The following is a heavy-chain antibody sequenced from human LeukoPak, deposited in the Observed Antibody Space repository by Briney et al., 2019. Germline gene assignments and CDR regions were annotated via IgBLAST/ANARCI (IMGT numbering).Heavy chain of an antibody. V-gene: IGHV1-8*01. CDR3: ARVRGRAAAGTGPLDY. J-gene: IGHJ4*02. Sequence: ASVKVSCKASGYTFTSYDINWVRQATGQGLEWMGWMNPNSGNTGYAQKFQGRVTMTRNTSISTAYMELRSLRSDDTAVYYCARVRGRAAAGTGPLDYWGQGTLVTVSS. CDR2: MNPNSGNT. D-gene: IGHD6-13*01. CDR1: GYTFTSYD.